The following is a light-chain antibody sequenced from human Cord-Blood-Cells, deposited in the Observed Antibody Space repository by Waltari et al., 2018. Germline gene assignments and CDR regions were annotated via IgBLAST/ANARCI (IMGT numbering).Light chain of an antibody. V-gene: IGLV2-23*01. CDR1: SSDVGSYTL. Sequence: QSALTQPASVSGSPGQSNTISCTGTSSDVGSYTLFSWYQQHPGKAPKLMIYEGSKRPSGVSNRFSGSKSGNTASLTISGLQAEDEADYYCCSYAGSSTVVFGGGTKLTVL. CDR3: CSYAGSSTVV. J-gene: IGLJ2*01. CDR2: EGS.